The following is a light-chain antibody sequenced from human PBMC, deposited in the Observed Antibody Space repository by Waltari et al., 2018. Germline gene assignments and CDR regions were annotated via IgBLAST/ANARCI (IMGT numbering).Light chain of an antibody. CDR1: QSVSSY. CDR3: QQRSNWPPGRT. V-gene: IGKV3-11*01. CDR2: DAS. J-gene: IGKJ1*01. Sequence: EIVLTQSPATLSLSPGERATLSCRVSQSVSSYLAWYQQKPGQDPRLLIYDASNRATGIPARFSGSGSGTDFTLTISSLEPEDFAVYYCQQRSNWPPGRTFGQGTKVEIK.